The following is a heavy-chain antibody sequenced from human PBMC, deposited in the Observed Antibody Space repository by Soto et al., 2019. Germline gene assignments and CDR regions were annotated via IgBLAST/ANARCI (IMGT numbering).Heavy chain of an antibody. CDR2: ISAYNGNT. Sequence: ASVKVSCKASGYTFTSYGISWVRQAPGQGLERMGWISAYNGNTNYAQKLQGRVTMTTDTSTSTAYMELRSLRSDDTAVYYCAREDIVLIGYYYGMDVCGKGTTVTVSS. CDR3: AREDIVLIGYYYGMDV. CDR1: GYTFTSYG. D-gene: IGHD2-8*01. J-gene: IGHJ6*04. V-gene: IGHV1-18*01.